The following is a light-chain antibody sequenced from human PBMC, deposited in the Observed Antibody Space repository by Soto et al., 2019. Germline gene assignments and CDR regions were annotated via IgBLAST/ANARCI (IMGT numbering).Light chain of an antibody. J-gene: IGKJ2*01. Sequence: EIVMTQSPANLSVSPGERATLSCRASQSVSSNLAWYQQKPGQGPRLLIYGASTRATSIPARFSGSGSGTEFTLTINSLQSEDSAVYSCQQYNKWPPYTFGQGTKLEIK. V-gene: IGKV3-15*01. CDR3: QQYNKWPPYT. CDR2: GAS. CDR1: QSVSSN.